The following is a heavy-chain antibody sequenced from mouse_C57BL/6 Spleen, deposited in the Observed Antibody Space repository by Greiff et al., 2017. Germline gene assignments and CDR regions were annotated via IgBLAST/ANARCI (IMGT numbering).Heavy chain of an antibody. D-gene: IGHD4-1*01. CDR1: GYTFTDYY. V-gene: IGHV1-26*01. CDR2: INPNNGGT. Sequence: EVQLQQSGPELVKPGASVKISCKASGYTFTDYYMNWVKQSHGKSLEWIGDINPNNGGTSYNQKFKGKATLTVDKSSSTAYMELRSLTSEDSAVYYCEAALLDWDRFAYWGQGTLVTVSA. CDR3: EAALLDWDRFAY. J-gene: IGHJ3*01.